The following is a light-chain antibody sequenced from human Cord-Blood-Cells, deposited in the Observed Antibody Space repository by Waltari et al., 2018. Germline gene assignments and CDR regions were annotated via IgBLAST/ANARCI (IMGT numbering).Light chain of an antibody. J-gene: IGKJ2*01. V-gene: IGKV3-11*01. Sequence: EIVLTQSTATLSLSPGERATLSCRASQSVSSYLDWYQQKPGQAPRLLIYDASNRATGIPARFSGSGSGTDFTLTISSLEPEDFAVYYCQQRSNWPPYTFGQGTKLEIK. CDR1: QSVSSY. CDR2: DAS. CDR3: QQRSNWPPYT.